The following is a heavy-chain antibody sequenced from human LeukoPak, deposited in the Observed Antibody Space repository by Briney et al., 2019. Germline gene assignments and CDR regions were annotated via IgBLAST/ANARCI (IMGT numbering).Heavy chain of an antibody. CDR2: INHSGST. D-gene: IGHD6-13*01. Sequence: SETLSLTCAVYGGSFSGYYWSWIRQPPGKGLEWIGEINHSGSTNYNPSLKSRVTISVDTSKNQFSLKLSSVTAAGTAVYYCARCISSWYWGYYFDYWGQGTLVTVSS. CDR1: GGSFSGYY. CDR3: ARCISSWYWGYYFDY. J-gene: IGHJ4*02. V-gene: IGHV4-34*01.